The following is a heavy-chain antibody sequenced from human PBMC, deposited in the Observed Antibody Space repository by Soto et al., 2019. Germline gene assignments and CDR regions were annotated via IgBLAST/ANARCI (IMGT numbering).Heavy chain of an antibody. Sequence: QVQLVQSGAEVKKPGSSVKVSCKASGGTFSSYTISWVRQAPGQGLEWMGRIIPILGIANYAQKFQGRVTITADKSTRTAYMELSSLSSEDTAVYYCASWGMTNYYYGMDVWGQGTTVTVSS. CDR1: GGTFSSYT. D-gene: IGHD3-16*01. V-gene: IGHV1-69*02. CDR3: ASWGMTNYYYGMDV. CDR2: IIPILGIA. J-gene: IGHJ6*02.